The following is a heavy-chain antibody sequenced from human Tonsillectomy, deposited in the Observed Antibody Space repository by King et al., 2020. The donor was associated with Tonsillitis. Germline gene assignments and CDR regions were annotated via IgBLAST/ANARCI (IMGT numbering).Heavy chain of an antibody. CDR3: ARARTRPNIYFEY. Sequence: QVQLQESGPGLVKPSETLSLTCTVSGTSVSYSYWSWIRQSPERGLEWIGYSYYDETTSYNPSLVGRVTVSVEPSKNQFYLKLTSVTAADTAVYYCARARTRPNIYFEYWGHGIRVTVSS. CDR1: GTSVSYSY. CDR2: SYYDETT. D-gene: IGHD1-14*01. J-gene: IGHJ4*01. V-gene: IGHV4-59*02.